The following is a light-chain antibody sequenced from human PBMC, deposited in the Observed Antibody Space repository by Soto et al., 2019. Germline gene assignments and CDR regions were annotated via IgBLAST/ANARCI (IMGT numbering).Light chain of an antibody. J-gene: IGLJ2*01. V-gene: IGLV2-23*02. CDR1: TSDVGSYNL. CDR2: EVS. CDR3: CSYATPRQ. Sequence: QSVLTQPASVSGSPGQSITISCTGTTSDVGSYNLVSWCQQQPGKAPTLIIYEVSERPSGVSTRFSGSKSGNMASLTISGLQAEDEAEYYCCSYATPRQFGGGTKVTVL.